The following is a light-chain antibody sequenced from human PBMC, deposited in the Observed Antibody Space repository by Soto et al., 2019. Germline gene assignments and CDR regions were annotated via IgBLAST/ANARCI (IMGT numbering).Light chain of an antibody. J-gene: IGKJ1*01. CDR3: QHYNSYSEA. V-gene: IGKV1-5*03. CDR1: QTISSW. Sequence: DVQMTQSPSTLSGSVGDRVTITCRAIQTISSWLAWYQQKPGKAPKLLIYKASTLKSGVPSRFSGSGSGTEFTLTISRLQPDDFATYYCQHYNSYSEAFGQGTKV. CDR2: KAS.